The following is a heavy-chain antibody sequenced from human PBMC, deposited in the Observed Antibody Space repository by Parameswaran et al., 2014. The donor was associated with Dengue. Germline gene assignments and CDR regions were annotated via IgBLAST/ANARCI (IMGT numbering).Heavy chain of an antibody. CDR3: ARGKYRFGVVIYGMDV. J-gene: IGHJ6*02. CDR2: INSSSSYI. D-gene: IGHD3-3*01. V-gene: IGHV3-21*01. Sequence: WIRQPPGKGLEWVSSINSSSSYIYYADSVKGRFTISRDNAKNSLYLQMNSLRAEDTAVYYCARGKYRFGVVIYGMDVWGQGTTVTVSS.